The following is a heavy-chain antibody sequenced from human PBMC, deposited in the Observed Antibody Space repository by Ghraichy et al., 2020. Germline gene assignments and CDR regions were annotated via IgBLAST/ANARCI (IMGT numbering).Heavy chain of an antibody. D-gene: IGHD3-22*01. CDR2: IYYTGST. V-gene: IGHV4-30-4*08. CDR1: GGSISSGDYY. Sequence: SETLSLTCTVSGGSISSGDYYWSWIRQPPGKGLEWIGYIYYTGSTYYNPSLKSRITISVDTSKDRFSLKLSSVTAADTAIYYCARSNRGYYYDYWGQGTLVTVSS. J-gene: IGHJ4*02. CDR3: ARSNRGYYYDY.